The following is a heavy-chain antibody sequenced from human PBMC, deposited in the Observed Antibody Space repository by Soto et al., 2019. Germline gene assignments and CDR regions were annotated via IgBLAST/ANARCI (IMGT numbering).Heavy chain of an antibody. CDR1: GGSISSGGYF. CDR3: ARGLGP. D-gene: IGHD3-10*01. J-gene: IGHJ5*02. Sequence: SETLSLICVVSGGSISSGGYFWSWIRRPPGKGLEWIGYIYHSGSTYYNQSLKSRVTISVDRSKNQFSLKLSSVTAADTAVYYCARGLGPWGQGTLVTVSS. CDR2: IYHSGST. V-gene: IGHV4-30-2*01.